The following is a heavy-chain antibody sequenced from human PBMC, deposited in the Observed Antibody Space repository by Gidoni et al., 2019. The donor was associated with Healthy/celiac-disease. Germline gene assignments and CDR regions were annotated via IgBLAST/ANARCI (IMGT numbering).Heavy chain of an antibody. CDR1: GYSISSGYY. CDR3: ARVWQLVADY. CDR2: IYHSGST. J-gene: IGHJ4*02. Sequence: QVQLQESGPGLVKPSETLSLTCTVSGYSISSGYYWGWIRRPPGKVLEWIGSIYHSGSTYYNPSLKSRVTISVDTSKNQFSLKLSSVTAADTAVYYCARVWQLVADYWGQGTLVTVSS. V-gene: IGHV4-38-2*02. D-gene: IGHD6-13*01.